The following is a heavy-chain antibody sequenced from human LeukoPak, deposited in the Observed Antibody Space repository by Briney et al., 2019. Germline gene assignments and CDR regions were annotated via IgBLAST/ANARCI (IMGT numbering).Heavy chain of an antibody. D-gene: IGHD3-22*01. CDR3: ARNYDSSGYTAFGY. Sequence: SETLSLTCTVSGGSIRGYYWIWLRQPPGKGLEGFVHIYSSGSTNYNPSLKSRVTISVDTSKNQFSLKLSSVTAADTAVYYCARNYDSSGYTAFGYWGRGTLLTVSS. CDR1: GGSIRGYY. V-gene: IGHV4-59*01. J-gene: IGHJ4*02. CDR2: IYSSGST.